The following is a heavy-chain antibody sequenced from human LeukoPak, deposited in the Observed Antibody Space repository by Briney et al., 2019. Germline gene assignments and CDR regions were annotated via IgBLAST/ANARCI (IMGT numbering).Heavy chain of an antibody. CDR1: GFTFSSYG. V-gene: IGHV3-30*02. CDR2: IRYDGSNK. J-gene: IGHJ4*02. D-gene: IGHD4-23*01. Sequence: GGSLRLSCAASGFTFSSYGMHWVRQAPGKGLEWVAFIRYDGSNKYYADSVKGRFTISRDNSKNTLYLQMNSLRAEDTAVYYCAKKETPVVTGGFDYWGQGTLVTVSS. CDR3: AKKETPVVTGGFDY.